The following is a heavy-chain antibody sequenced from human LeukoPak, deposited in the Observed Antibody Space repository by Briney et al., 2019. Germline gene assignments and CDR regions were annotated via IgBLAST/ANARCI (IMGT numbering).Heavy chain of an antibody. Sequence: SETLSLTCTVSGGSISSYYWSWIRQPPGKGLEWIGYIYYSGSTNNNPSLKSRVTISVDTSKNQFSLKLSSVTAADTAVYYCARLVVWEAYYYDSSGYNYFDYWGQGTLVTVSS. V-gene: IGHV4-59*08. CDR3: ARLVVWEAYYYDSSGYNYFDY. J-gene: IGHJ4*02. CDR1: GGSISSYY. D-gene: IGHD3-22*01. CDR2: IYYSGST.